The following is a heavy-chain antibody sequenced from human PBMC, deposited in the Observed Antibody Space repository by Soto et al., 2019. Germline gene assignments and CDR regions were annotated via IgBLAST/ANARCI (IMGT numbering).Heavy chain of an antibody. CDR3: ARLARITFIVN. CDR1: GYTFADYS. CDR2: IDPSNGTS. Sequence: QVRLVQSGAEVKNPGTSVKVSCQTSGYTFADYSIHWVRQAPGQGLEYMGNIDPSNGTSDSAQTLQGRLSMTTAASTSTVYMELNNLRSADTAVYYCARLARITFIVNWGQGTLVTVSS. V-gene: IGHV1-46*04. D-gene: IGHD3-10*01. J-gene: IGHJ4*02.